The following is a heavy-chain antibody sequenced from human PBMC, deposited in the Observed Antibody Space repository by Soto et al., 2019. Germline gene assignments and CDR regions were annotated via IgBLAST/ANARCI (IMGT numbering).Heavy chain of an antibody. J-gene: IGHJ3*02. CDR2: ISGSGGST. V-gene: IGHV3-23*01. D-gene: IGHD3-16*02. Sequence: VQLLESGGGLVQPGGSLRLSCAASGFTFSSYAMSWVRQAPGKGLEWVSAISGSGGSTYYADSVKGRFTISRDNSKNTLYLQLNSLRAEDTAVYYCAYLGGVLVRVGAFDIWGQGTMVTVSS. CDR3: AYLGGVLVRVGAFDI. CDR1: GFTFSSYA.